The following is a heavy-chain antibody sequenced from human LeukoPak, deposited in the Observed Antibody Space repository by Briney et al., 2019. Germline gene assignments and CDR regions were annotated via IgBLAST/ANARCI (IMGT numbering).Heavy chain of an antibody. CDR3: VRRKAHSDGEFDF. D-gene: IGHD3-10*01. V-gene: IGHV3-21*01. CDR2: ISSSGSSI. CDR1: GFTFSSYN. Sequence: GGSLTLSCAASGFTFSSYNMTWVRQAPGKGLDWVSFISSSGSSITYADSVKGRFTISRDNVKNSLYLQMNSLRAEDTAVYYCVRRKAHSDGEFDFWGQGTLVTVSS. J-gene: IGHJ5*01.